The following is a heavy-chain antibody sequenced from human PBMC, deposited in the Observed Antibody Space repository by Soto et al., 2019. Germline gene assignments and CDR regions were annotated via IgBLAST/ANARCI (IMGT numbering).Heavy chain of an antibody. D-gene: IGHD4-17*01. J-gene: IGHJ3*02. CDR3: ARDGSTVTDADAFDI. CDR2: ISYDGSNK. CDR1: GFTFSSYA. V-gene: IGHV3-30-3*01. Sequence: QVQLVESGGGVVQPGRSLRLSCAASGFTFSSYAMHWVRQAPGKGLEWGAVISYDGSNKYYADSVKGRFTISRDNSKNTLYLQMNSLRAEDTAVYYCARDGSTVTDADAFDIWGQGTMVTVSS.